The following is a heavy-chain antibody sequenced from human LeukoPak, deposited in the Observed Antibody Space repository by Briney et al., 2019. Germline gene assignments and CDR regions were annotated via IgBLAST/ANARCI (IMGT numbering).Heavy chain of an antibody. D-gene: IGHD4-23*01. CDR1: RFTFNSYW. CDR2: IKQDGTEK. Sequence: GGSLRLSCAASRFTFNSYWMSWVRQAPGKGLEWVANIKQDGTEKYYVDSVKGRFTISRDNAKNSLYLQMNSLRAEDTAVYYCARSNSSAFDIWGQGTMVTVSS. CDR3: ARSNSSAFDI. J-gene: IGHJ3*02. V-gene: IGHV3-7*01.